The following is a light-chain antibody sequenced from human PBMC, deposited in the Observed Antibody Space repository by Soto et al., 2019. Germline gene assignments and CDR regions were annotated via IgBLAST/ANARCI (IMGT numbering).Light chain of an antibody. CDR2: GAS. J-gene: IGKJ5*01. CDR3: QQYNNWPLR. Sequence: EIVMTQSPATLSVSPGERATLSCRASQSVSSNLAWYQQKPGQAPRLLIYGASTRATGIPARFSGSGSGTEFTLTFSSLQSEDFAVYYCQQYNNWPLRFGQGRRLAI. CDR1: QSVSSN. V-gene: IGKV3-15*01.